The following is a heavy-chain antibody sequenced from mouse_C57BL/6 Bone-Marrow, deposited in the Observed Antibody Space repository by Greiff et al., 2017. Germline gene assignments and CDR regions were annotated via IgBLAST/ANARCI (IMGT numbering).Heavy chain of an antibody. V-gene: IGHV1-81*01. CDR1: GYTFTRYG. Sequence: QVQLQQSGAELARPGASVKLSCTASGYTFTRYGISWVKQRTGQGLAWIGELSPRSGNTYYHETFKGQATLTADKSSSTAYMELRSLTSEDSAVYFCARYYYGSTPFAYWGQGTLVTVSA. CDR2: LSPRSGNT. CDR3: ARYYYGSTPFAY. J-gene: IGHJ3*01. D-gene: IGHD1-1*01.